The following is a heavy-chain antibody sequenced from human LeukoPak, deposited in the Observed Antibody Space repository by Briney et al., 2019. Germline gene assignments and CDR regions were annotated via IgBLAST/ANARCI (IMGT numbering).Heavy chain of an antibody. CDR1: GFTVSSNY. Sequence: PGGSLRLSCAASGFTVSSNYMGWVRQAPGKGLEWVSVLYSSGSTYYPDSVKGRFTISRDNSQNTLDLQMDSLRAEDTAVYYCARLYDRSAYGAFDIWGQGTMVTVSS. D-gene: IGHD3-22*01. CDR2: LYSSGST. CDR3: ARLYDRSAYGAFDI. V-gene: IGHV3-66*02. J-gene: IGHJ3*02.